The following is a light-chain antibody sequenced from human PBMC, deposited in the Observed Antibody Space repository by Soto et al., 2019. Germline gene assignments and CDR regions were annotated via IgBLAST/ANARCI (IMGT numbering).Light chain of an antibody. J-gene: IGKJ1*01. V-gene: IGKV1-27*01. CDR1: QGISNY. Sequence: DIQMTQSPSSLSASVGDRVTITCRASQGISNYLAWYQQKPGKVHKLLIYAASTLQSGVPSRFSGSGSGTVFTLTISSLQPEDVATYYCQKYNSAPWTFVQGTKVEIK. CDR2: AAS. CDR3: QKYNSAPWT.